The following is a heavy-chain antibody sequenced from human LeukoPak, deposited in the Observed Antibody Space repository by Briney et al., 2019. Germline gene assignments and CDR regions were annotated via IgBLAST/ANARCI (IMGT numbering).Heavy chain of an antibody. V-gene: IGHV1-8*01. J-gene: IGHJ4*02. D-gene: IGHD7-27*01. CDR3: ARGPPNWGFDF. CDR1: GYTFTSYD. CDR2: MSPNSGDT. Sequence: ASVKVSCKASGYTFTSYDINWVRHATGQGLEWMRWMSPNSGDTGYAQKFQGRVTMTRDTSISTAYMELTSLRSEDTAIYYCARGPPNWGFDFWGQGALVTISS.